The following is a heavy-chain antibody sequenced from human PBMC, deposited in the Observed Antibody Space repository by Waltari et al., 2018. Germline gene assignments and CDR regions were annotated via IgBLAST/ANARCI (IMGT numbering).Heavy chain of an antibody. J-gene: IGHJ3*02. CDR2: IYHSGST. V-gene: IGHV4-38-2*01. Sequence: QVQLQESGPGLVKPSETLSLTCAVSGYSISSGYYWGWIRQPPGKGLEWIGSIYHSGSTYYNPSLKSRVTRSVDTSKNQFSLKLSSVTAADTAVYYCARHWYSSSSGAFDIWGQGTMVTVSS. CDR1: GYSISSGYY. CDR3: ARHWYSSSSGAFDI. D-gene: IGHD6-6*01.